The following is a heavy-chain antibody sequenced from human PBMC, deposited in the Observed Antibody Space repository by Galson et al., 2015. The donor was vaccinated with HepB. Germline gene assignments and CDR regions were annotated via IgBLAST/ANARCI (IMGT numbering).Heavy chain of an antibody. V-gene: IGHV3-30*18. J-gene: IGHJ4*02. CDR1: GFTFSSYG. CDR3: AKAPGYSSF. Sequence: SLRLSCAASGFTFSSYGMHWVRQAPGKGLEWVAVISYDGSNKYYADSVKGRFTISRDNSKNTLYLQMNSLRAEDTAVYYCAKAPGYSSFWGQGTLVTVSS. D-gene: IGHD6-19*01. CDR2: ISYDGSNK.